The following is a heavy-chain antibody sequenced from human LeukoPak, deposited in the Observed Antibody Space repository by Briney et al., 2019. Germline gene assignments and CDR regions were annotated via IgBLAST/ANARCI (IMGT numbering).Heavy chain of an antibody. CDR2: IYYSGST. D-gene: IGHD6-13*01. Sequence: PSETLSLTCTVSGGSICSYYWSWIRQPPGKGLEWIGYIYYSGSTNYNPSLKSRVTISVDTSKNQFSLKLSSVTAADTAVYYCARGIVAAAATPWFDPWGQGTLVTVSS. V-gene: IGHV4-59*01. CDR1: GGSICSYY. J-gene: IGHJ5*02. CDR3: ARGIVAAAATPWFDP.